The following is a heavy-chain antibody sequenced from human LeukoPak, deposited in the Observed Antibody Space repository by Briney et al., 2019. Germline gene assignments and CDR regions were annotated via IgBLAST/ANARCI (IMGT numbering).Heavy chain of an antibody. CDR1: GLTVSSNY. Sequence: GGSPRLSCAASGLTVSSNYMSWVRQAPGKGLAWVSVIYSGGSTYYTDSVKGRFTISRDNSQNTLYLQMNSLRAEDTAVYYCASSLYGDYYYYMDVWGKGTTVTVSS. CDR2: IYSGGST. J-gene: IGHJ6*03. CDR3: ASSLYGDYYYYMDV. D-gene: IGHD4-17*01. V-gene: IGHV3-66*02.